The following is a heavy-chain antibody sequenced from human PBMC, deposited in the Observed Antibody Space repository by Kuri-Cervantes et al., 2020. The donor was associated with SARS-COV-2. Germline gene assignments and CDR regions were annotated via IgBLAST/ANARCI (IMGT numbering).Heavy chain of an antibody. CDR3: ARVGAPVDDYYGSGSYGKLYYYYYYGMDV. V-gene: IGHV1-46*01. J-gene: IGHJ6*02. D-gene: IGHD3-10*01. CDR1: GYTFTSYY. Sequence: ASVKVSCKASGYTFTSYYMHWVRQAPGQGLEWMGIINPSGGSTSYAQKFQGRVTMTRDTSTSTVYMELSSLRSEDTAVYYCARVGAPVDDYYGSGSYGKLYYYYYYGMDVWGQGTTVTVSS. CDR2: INPSGGST.